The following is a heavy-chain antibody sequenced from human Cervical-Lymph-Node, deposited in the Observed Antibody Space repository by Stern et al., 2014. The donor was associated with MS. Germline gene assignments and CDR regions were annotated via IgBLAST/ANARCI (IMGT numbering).Heavy chain of an antibody. CDR1: GYTFTKYP. CDR2: INVGNGDT. Sequence: QDQLVQSGAEVKKPGASMKISCKASGYTFTKYPMHWVRQAPGQGLECMGWINVGNGDTKYSQKFQDRVTITSDTSASTAYMELSSLTSEDTAVYYCARYIDTDGNGYYYSGNFDYWGQGTLVTVT. D-gene: IGHD3-22*01. V-gene: IGHV1-3*01. CDR3: ARYIDTDGNGYYYSGNFDY. J-gene: IGHJ4*02.